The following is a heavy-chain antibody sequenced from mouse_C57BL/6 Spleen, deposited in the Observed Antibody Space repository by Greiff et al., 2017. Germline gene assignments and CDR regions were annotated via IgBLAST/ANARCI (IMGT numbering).Heavy chain of an antibody. CDR3: ARDNWEDY. J-gene: IGHJ2*01. V-gene: IGHV1-64*01. Sequence: QVHVKQSGAELVRPGASVTLSCKASGYTFTSYWMHWVKQRPGQGLEWIGMIHPNSGSTNYNEKFKSKVTLTVDKSSSTAYMQLSSLTSEDSAVYYCARDNWEDYWGQGTTLTVSS. CDR1: GYTFTSYW. D-gene: IGHD4-1*01. CDR2: IHPNSGST.